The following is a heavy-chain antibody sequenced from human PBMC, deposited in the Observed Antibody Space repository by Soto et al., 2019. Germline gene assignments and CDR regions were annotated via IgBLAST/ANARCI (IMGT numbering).Heavy chain of an antibody. CDR3: ARRQHATAYYYYYGMDV. CDR1: GYSFTSYW. Sequence: GESLKISCKGSGYSFTSYWIGWVRQMPGKGLEWMGIIYPGDSDTRYSPSFQGQVTIADDKSISTAYLQWSSLKASDTAMYYCARRQHATAYYYYYGMDVWGQGTTVTVSS. V-gene: IGHV5-51*01. J-gene: IGHJ6*02. CDR2: IYPGDSDT.